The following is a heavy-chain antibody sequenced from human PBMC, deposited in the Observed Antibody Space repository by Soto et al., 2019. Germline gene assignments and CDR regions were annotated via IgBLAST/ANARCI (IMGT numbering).Heavy chain of an antibody. J-gene: IGHJ3*02. V-gene: IGHV3-33*01. CDR3: ARGPPGIDAFDI. CDR1: GFTFSNYA. CDR2: IWDDGRNK. D-gene: IGHD6-13*01. Sequence: QVQLVESGGGVVQPGRSLRLSCAASGFTFSNYAMHWVRQAPGKGLEWVALIWDDGRNKYYGDSVKGRFTISRDNSNNTLNLHMNSLRAGDTAVYYCARGPPGIDAFDIWGQGTMVTVSS.